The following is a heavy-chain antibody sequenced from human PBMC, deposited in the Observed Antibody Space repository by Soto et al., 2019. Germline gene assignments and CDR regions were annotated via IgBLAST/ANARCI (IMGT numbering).Heavy chain of an antibody. CDR3: AKDRHGKNHWFES. D-gene: IGHD2-15*01. CDR2: ISGSGDNT. CDR1: GFSFSSYA. V-gene: IGHV3-23*01. Sequence: EVQLLESGGNLVRPGGSLRLSCAASGFSFSSYAMMWVRQGQGKWLEWVSSISGSGDNTQYADCVEGRFIILRDNSKTTVPLLTNSRNVDESDVYFCAKDRHGKNHWFESWGQGTLVTVSS. J-gene: IGHJ5*01.